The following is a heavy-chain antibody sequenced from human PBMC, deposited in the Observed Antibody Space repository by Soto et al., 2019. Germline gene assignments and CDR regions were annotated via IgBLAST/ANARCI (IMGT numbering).Heavy chain of an antibody. CDR2: IIPNFDII. D-gene: IGHD5-18*01. V-gene: IGHV1-69*01. Sequence: QVQLVQSGAEVKKPGSSVKVSCRASGGTFASFSISCVRQAPGQGLEWVGGIIPNFDIINYAQKFQGRVTITADESSATAYMELSSLRSEDTAVYFWARDLGLYVHPGMVIDYYGMDVWGQGTTVTVSS. J-gene: IGHJ6*02. CDR1: GGTFASFS. CDR3: ARDLGLYVHPGMVIDYYGMDV.